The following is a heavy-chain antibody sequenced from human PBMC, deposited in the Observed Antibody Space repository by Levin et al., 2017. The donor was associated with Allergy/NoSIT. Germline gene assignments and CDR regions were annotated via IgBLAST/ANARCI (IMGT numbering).Heavy chain of an antibody. J-gene: IGHJ4*02. CDR2: IFPGDSDT. V-gene: IGHV5-51*01. CDR1: GYSFSNYW. D-gene: IGHD5-18*01. CDR3: ERQGQGYSCVGY. Sequence: GESLKISCKASGYSFSNYWIGWVRQMPGKGLESMGIIFPGDSDTRYRPSFQGQVTISVDNSISTAYLQWSRLRASDTAMYYCERQGQGYSCVGYWGQGTLVTVSS.